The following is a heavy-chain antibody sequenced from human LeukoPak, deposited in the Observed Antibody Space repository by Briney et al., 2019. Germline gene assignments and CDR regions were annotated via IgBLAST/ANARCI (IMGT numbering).Heavy chain of an antibody. CDR2: ISGSGGST. J-gene: IGHJ4*02. Sequence: GGSLRLSCAASGFTFSSYWMSWVRQAPGKGLEWVSGISGSGGSTSHAESVKGRFTISRDNSRNTLYLQMNSLRAEDTAVYYCAKDGYSEAYWGQGTLVTVSS. CDR1: GFTFSSYW. CDR3: AKDGYSEAY. V-gene: IGHV3-23*01. D-gene: IGHD1-26*01.